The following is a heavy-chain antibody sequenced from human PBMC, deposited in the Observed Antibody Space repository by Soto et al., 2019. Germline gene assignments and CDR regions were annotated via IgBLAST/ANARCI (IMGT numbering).Heavy chain of an antibody. D-gene: IGHD1-1*01. CDR1: GYTFTGYY. CDR3: ARYNGYYYYGMDV. J-gene: IGHJ6*04. CDR2: INPNSGGT. Sequence: ASVKVSCKASGYTFTGYYMHWVRQAPGQGLEWMGWINPNSGGTNYAQKFQGRVTMTRDTSISTAYMELSRLRSDDTAVYYCARYNGYYYYGMDVWGKGNTVTVSA. V-gene: IGHV1-2*02.